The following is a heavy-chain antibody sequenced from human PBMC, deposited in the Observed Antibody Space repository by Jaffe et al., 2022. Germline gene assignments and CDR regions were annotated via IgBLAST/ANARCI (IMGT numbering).Heavy chain of an antibody. J-gene: IGHJ6*03. V-gene: IGHV3-23*01. CDR3: AKDLPDCSSTSCYVSGVDYYYYYYMDV. CDR2: ISGSGGST. Sequence: EVQLLESGGGLVQPGGSLRLSCAASGFTFSSYAMSWVRQAPGKGLEWVSAISGSGGSTYYADSVKGRFTISRDNSKNTLYLQMNSLRAEDTAVYYCAKDLPDCSSTSCYVSGVDYYYYYYMDVWGKGTTVTVSS. D-gene: IGHD2-2*01. CDR1: GFTFSSYA.